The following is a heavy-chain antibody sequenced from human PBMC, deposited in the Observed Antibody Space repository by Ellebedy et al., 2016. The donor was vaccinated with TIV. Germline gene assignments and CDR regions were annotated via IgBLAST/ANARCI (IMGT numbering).Heavy chain of an antibody. J-gene: IGHJ6*02. Sequence: PGGSLRLSCAASGFTFDDYTMHWVRQAPGKGLEWVSLISWDGGSTYYADSVKGRFTISRDNSKNTLYLQMNSLRAEDTAVYYCARDCGGDCFYGMDVWGQGTTVTVSS. D-gene: IGHD2-21*01. CDR3: ARDCGGDCFYGMDV. CDR2: ISWDGGST. V-gene: IGHV3-43*01. CDR1: GFTFDDYT.